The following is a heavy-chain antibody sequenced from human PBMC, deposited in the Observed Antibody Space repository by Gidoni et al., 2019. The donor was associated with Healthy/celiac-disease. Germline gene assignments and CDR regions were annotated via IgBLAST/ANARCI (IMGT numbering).Heavy chain of an antibody. Sequence: EVQLVESGGGLVKPGGSLRLSCAASGFTFSSYSMNWVRQAPGKGLEWVSSISSSSSYIYYADSVKGRFTISRDNAKNSLYLQMNSLRAEDTAVYYCARTSPLVLMVYAIADYWGQGTLVTVSS. D-gene: IGHD2-8*01. V-gene: IGHV3-21*01. CDR2: ISSSSSYI. J-gene: IGHJ4*02. CDR3: ARTSPLVLMVYAIADY. CDR1: GFTFSSYS.